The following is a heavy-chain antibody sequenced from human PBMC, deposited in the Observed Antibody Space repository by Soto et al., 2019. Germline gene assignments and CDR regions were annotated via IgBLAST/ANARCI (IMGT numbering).Heavy chain of an antibody. V-gene: IGHV4-31*03. CDR2: IYETGAT. J-gene: IGHJ4*02. D-gene: IGHD7-27*01. Sequence: SETLSLTCSVSGGSISRGGYYWSWIRQHPGEGLEYIGYIYETGATYYKPSLKSRVSISADTSKNQFSLKLSSVTGADTAVYFCARIAVPGASYWGQGTLVTVSS. CDR1: GGSISRGGYY. CDR3: ARIAVPGASY.